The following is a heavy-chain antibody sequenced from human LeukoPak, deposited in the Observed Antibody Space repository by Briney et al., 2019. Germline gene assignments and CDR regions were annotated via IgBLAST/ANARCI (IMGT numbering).Heavy chain of an antibody. Sequence: GGSLRLSCAASGFTFSTYAMNCVRQAPGKGLEWVSRIRGTDGKTFYADSVKGRFTISRDNSKNTLYLQMNNLRAEDTALYYCAKKGCSTSGCPASLDYWGQGTLVTVSS. J-gene: IGHJ4*02. CDR2: IRGTDGKT. CDR3: AKKGCSTSGCPASLDY. V-gene: IGHV3-23*01. D-gene: IGHD2-2*01. CDR1: GFTFSTYA.